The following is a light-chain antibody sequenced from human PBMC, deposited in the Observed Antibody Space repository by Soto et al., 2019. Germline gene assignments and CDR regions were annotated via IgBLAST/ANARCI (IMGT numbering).Light chain of an antibody. CDR1: QSVSSS. V-gene: IGKV3-11*01. J-gene: IGKJ4*01. CDR3: QQRSNWPLT. CDR2: DTS. Sequence: IVLTQSPATLSFSPGDRATLSCRASQSVSSSLGWYQQKPGQAPRLLIYDTSNRATGIPARFSGSGSGTDCTLTISSLEPEDFALYYCQQRSNWPLTFGGGTKVEIK.